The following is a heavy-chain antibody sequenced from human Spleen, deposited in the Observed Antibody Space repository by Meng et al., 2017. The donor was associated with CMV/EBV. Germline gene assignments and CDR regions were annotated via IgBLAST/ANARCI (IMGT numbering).Heavy chain of an antibody. Sequence: GESLKISCAASGFTFSSAWMSWVRQAPGKGLEWVGRIKSKTDGGTTDYAAPVKGRFTISRDDSKNTLYLQMNSLKTEDTAVYFCTIRTRGDAFDIWGQGTMVTVS. CDR3: TIRTRGDAFDI. CDR2: IKSKTDGGTT. CDR1: GFTFSSAW. D-gene: IGHD2-2*01. V-gene: IGHV3-15*01. J-gene: IGHJ3*02.